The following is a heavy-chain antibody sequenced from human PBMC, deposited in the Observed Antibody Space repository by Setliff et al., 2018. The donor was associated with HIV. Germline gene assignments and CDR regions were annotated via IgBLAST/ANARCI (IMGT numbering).Heavy chain of an antibody. CDR1: GGSVSSPSYY. V-gene: IGHV4-39*07. Sequence: SETMSLTCAVSGGSVSSPSYYWGWIRQPPGKGLEWIGSVYNSGITFKNPSLKSRVSISVDRSGNQFSLRLTSVTAADTAVYYCATCRHRPSNWFDPWGQGTVVTVSS. J-gene: IGHJ5*02. CDR3: ATCRHRPSNWFDP. CDR2: VYNSGIT.